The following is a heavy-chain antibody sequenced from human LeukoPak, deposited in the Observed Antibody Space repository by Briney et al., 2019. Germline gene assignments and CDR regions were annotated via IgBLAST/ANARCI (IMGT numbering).Heavy chain of an antibody. CDR2: IYYSGST. V-gene: IGHV4-39*07. D-gene: IGHD3-10*01. CDR3: AREFLDYGSGSPTLDY. CDR1: GGSISSSSYY. J-gene: IGHJ4*02. Sequence: PSETLSLTCTVSGGSISSSSYYWGWIRQPPGKGLEWIGSIYYSGSTYYNPSLKSRVTISVDTSKNQFSLKLSSVTAADTAVYYCAREFLDYGSGSPTLDYWGQGTLVTVSS.